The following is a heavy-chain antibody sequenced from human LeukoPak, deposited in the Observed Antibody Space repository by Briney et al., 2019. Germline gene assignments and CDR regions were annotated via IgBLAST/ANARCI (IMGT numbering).Heavy chain of an antibody. J-gene: IGHJ4*02. Sequence: GASVKVSCKASGGTFSSYAISWVRQAPGQGLEWMGGIIPIFGTANYAQKFQGRVTITADKSTSTAYMELSSLRSEDTAVYYCARDRGWRSVYYFDYWGQGTLVTVSS. D-gene: IGHD6-19*01. V-gene: IGHV1-69*06. CDR1: GGTFSSYA. CDR3: ARDRGWRSVYYFDY. CDR2: IIPIFGTA.